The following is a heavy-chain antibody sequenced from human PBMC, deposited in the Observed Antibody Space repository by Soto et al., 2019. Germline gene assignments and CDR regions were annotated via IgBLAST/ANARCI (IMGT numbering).Heavy chain of an antibody. CDR2: IYYSGST. V-gene: IGHV4-59*01. CDR3: ARHNRRYCSGGSCKNWFDP. J-gene: IGHJ5*02. D-gene: IGHD2-15*01. CDR1: GGSISSYY. Sequence: PSETLSLTCTVSGGSISSYYWSWIRQPPGKGLEWIGYIYYSGSTNYNPSLKSRVTISVDTSKNQFSLKLSSVTAADTAVYYCARHNRRYCSGGSCKNWFDPWGQGTLVTVSS.